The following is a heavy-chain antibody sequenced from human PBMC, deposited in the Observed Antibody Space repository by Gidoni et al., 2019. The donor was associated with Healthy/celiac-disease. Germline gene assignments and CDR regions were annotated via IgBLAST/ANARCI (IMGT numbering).Heavy chain of an antibody. CDR3: ARIKISRDILTGYYFDY. D-gene: IGHD3-9*01. J-gene: IGHJ4*02. CDR2: ISSSSSYI. Sequence: EVQLVESGGGLVKPGGSLRLSCAASGFTFSSYSMNWVRQAPGKGLEWVSSISSSSSYIYYADSVKGRFTISRDNAKNSLYLQMNSLRAEDTAVYYCARIKISRDILTGYYFDYWGQGTLVTVSS. CDR1: GFTFSSYS. V-gene: IGHV3-21*01.